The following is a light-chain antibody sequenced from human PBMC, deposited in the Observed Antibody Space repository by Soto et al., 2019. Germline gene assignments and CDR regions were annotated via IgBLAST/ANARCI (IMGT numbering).Light chain of an antibody. CDR1: HSVSSS. Sequence: EIEMTQSPATLSASVGERVTVSCRASHSVSSSLAWYQQKPGQAPKRLIFGASFWPSGIPDRFSGSGSGTDFTLTISRLQPEDSAAYYCQQYGRSPPTFGQGTKVDIK. CDR3: QQYGRSPPT. J-gene: IGKJ1*01. CDR2: GAS. V-gene: IGKV3-20*01.